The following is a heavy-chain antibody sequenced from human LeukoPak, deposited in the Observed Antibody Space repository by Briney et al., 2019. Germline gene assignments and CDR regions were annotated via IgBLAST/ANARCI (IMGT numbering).Heavy chain of an antibody. CDR1: GFTYNSYA. CDR2: IAYDGTSQ. V-gene: IGHV3-30*04. Sequence: PGRSLRLSCAASGFTYNSYAMHWVRQAPGKGLEWVAVIAYDGTSQYYADSVKGRFTISRDNSKNTLDLQMNSLRPDDTAVYYCARMGRDYRYGYGGNFGYWGQGTLVTVSS. J-gene: IGHJ4*02. CDR3: ARMGRDYRYGYGGNFGY. D-gene: IGHD5-18*01.